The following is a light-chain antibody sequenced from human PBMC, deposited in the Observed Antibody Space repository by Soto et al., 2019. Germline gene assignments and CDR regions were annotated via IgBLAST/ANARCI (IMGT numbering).Light chain of an antibody. CDR2: EVS. J-gene: IGKJ4*01. V-gene: IGKV2D-29*01. CDR3: MQSVQFPRT. CDR1: QSLLGSDGKTY. Sequence: DIVMTQTPLSLSVTPGQPASISCKSSQSLLGSDGKTYLSWYLQKPGHPPQLLIFEVSNHFSGVSDRFSGRRSGTDFTLKISRVEAEDVGVYYCMQSVQFPRTFGGGTKVEIK.